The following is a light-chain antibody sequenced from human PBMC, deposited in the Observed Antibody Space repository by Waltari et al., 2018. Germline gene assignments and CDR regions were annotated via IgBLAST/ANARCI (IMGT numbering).Light chain of an antibody. Sequence: EVVLTHSPGTLSLSPGDRATLSCRASQSVSNFLAWYQQKPGQAPRLLIYDASNRATGIPDRFSGSGSGTDFTLTISRLEPEDFAVYYCQQYYKTPVSFGQGTKMEIK. V-gene: IGKV3-20*01. J-gene: IGKJ2*03. CDR1: QSVSNF. CDR2: DAS. CDR3: QQYYKTPVS.